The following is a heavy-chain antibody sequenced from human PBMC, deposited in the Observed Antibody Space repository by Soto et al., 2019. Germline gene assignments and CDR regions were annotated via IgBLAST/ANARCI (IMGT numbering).Heavy chain of an antibody. D-gene: IGHD1-26*01. CDR2: ISYDGSNT. CDR1: GSTFSSYG. J-gene: IGHJ4*02. V-gene: IGHV3-30*18. Sequence: ESGGGVVQPGRSLRLSCVASGSTFSSYGMHWVRQAPGKGLEWVAIISYDGSNTYYADSVKGRFTISRDNSKNTLYLQMNSLRAEDTSVYYCAKEGGLSGSYYISSSYYFDYWGQGTLVTVSS. CDR3: AKEGGLSGSYYISSSYYFDY.